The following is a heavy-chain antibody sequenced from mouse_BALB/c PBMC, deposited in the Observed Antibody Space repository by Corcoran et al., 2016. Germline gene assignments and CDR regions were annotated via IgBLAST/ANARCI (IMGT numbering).Heavy chain of an antibody. D-gene: IGHD1-2*01. Sequence: QIQLQQSGPELVKPGASVKISCKASGYTFTDYYINWVKQKPGQGLEWIGWIYPGSGNTKYNEKFKGKATLTVDTSSSTAYMQLSSLTSEDTAVYFCARCGDYGYVHYAMDYWGQGTSVTVSS. J-gene: IGHJ4*01. CDR2: IYPGSGNT. V-gene: IGHV1-84*02. CDR3: ARCGDYGYVHYAMDY. CDR1: GYTFTDYY.